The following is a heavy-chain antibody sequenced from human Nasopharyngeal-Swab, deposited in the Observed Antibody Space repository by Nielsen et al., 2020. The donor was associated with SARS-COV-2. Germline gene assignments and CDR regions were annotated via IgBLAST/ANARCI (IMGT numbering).Heavy chain of an antibody. CDR1: GFTFRSYW. CDR3: ARADLLLGGSLDI. Sequence: GESLKISCAASGFTFRSYWMYWVRQDPGKGLVLVSRIYNDGSVTTYADSAKGRFTISRDNAKNTVYLQMNSLRAEDTAVYYCARADLLLGGSLDIWGQGTTVTVSS. J-gene: IGHJ3*02. D-gene: IGHD1-26*01. V-gene: IGHV3-74*03. CDR2: IYNDGSVT.